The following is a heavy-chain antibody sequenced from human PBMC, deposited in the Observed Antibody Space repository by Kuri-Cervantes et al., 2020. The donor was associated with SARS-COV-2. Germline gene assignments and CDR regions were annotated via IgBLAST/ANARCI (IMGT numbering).Heavy chain of an antibody. CDR1: GGTFHSNA. J-gene: IGHJ3*01. D-gene: IGHD6-13*01. V-gene: IGHV1-69*05. CDR2: FSPVLDTP. CDR3: ARTIYSSSLDASYL. Sequence: SVKVSCKASGGTFHSNAITWVRQAPGQGLEWMGGFSPVLDTPHYAQKFQGRVTITTDESTTTAFMELSSLKSEDTAVYYCARTIYSSSLDASYLWGQGTLVTVSS.